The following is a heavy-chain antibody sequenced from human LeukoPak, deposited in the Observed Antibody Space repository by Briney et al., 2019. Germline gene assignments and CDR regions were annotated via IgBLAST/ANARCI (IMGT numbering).Heavy chain of an antibody. CDR2: IRTKANTYAT. Sequence: GGSLRLSCAASGFTFGVSTMHWVRQASGKGLEWVGRIRTKANTYATAYSASVKGRFTISRDDSKNTAYLQMNSLKTEDTAVYYCTVPGIASDAFDVWGQGTMVTVSS. CDR1: GFTFGVST. V-gene: IGHV3-73*01. J-gene: IGHJ3*01. D-gene: IGHD2-21*01. CDR3: TVPGIASDAFDV.